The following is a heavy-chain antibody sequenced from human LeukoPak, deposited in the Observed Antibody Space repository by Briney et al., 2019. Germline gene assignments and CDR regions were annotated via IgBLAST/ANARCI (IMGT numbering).Heavy chain of an antibody. J-gene: IGHJ4*02. Sequence: ASVKVSCKASGYTFTGYYMHWVRQAPGQGLEWMGWINPNSGGTNYAQKFQGRVTMTTDTSTSTAYMELRGLRSDDTAVYYCARASRSHWLSQVDYWGQGALLTVSS. CDR1: GYTFTGYY. CDR3: ARASRSHWLSQVDY. D-gene: IGHD1-26*01. CDR2: INPNSGGT. V-gene: IGHV1-2*02.